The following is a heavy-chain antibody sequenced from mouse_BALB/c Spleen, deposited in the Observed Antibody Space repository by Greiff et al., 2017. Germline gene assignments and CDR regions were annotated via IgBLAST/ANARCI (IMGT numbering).Heavy chain of an antibody. Sequence: VQLQQSGAELMKPGASVKISCKATGYTFSSYWIEWVKQRPGHGLEWIGEILPGSGSTNYNEKFTGKATFTADTSSNTAYMQLSSLTSEDSAVYYCASITTAPWFAYWGQGTLVTVSA. CDR3: ASITTAPWFAY. CDR1: GYTFSSYW. J-gene: IGHJ3*01. CDR2: ILPGSGST. V-gene: IGHV1-9*01. D-gene: IGHD1-2*01.